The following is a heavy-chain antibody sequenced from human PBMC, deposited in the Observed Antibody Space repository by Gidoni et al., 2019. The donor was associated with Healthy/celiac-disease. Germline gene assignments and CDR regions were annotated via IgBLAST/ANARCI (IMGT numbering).Heavy chain of an antibody. CDR2: ISWNSGSI. Sequence: EVQLVESGGGLVQPGRSLRLSCAASGFTFDDYAMHWVRQAPGKGLEWVSGISWNSGSIGYADSVKGRFTISRDNAKNSLYLQMNSLRAEDTALYYCAKDIGSTVAAPFGYWGQGTLVTVSS. J-gene: IGHJ4*02. CDR3: AKDIGSTVAAPFGY. V-gene: IGHV3-9*01. CDR1: GFTFDDYA. D-gene: IGHD4-17*01.